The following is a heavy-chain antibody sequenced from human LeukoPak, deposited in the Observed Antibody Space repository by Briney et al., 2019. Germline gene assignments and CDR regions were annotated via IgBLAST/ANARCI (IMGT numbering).Heavy chain of an antibody. J-gene: IGHJ5*02. CDR2: IIPIFGTA. CDR1: GGTFSSYA. Sequence: ASVRVSCKASGGTFSSYAISWVRQAPGQGLGWMGGIIPIFGTANYAQKFQGRVTITADESTSTAYMELSSLRSEDTAVYYCARGQHDYGDYRWFDPWGQRTLVTVSS. D-gene: IGHD4-17*01. V-gene: IGHV1-69*13. CDR3: ARGQHDYGDYRWFDP.